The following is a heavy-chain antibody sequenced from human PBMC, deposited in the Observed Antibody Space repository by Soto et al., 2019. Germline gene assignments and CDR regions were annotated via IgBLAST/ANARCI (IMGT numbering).Heavy chain of an antibody. V-gene: IGHV4-4*02. CDR3: ATLPPRIVVVVLPIPS. CDR1: GGSISSTNW. CDR2: VYHTGST. J-gene: IGHJ4*02. D-gene: IGHD2-15*01. Sequence: QVQLQQSGPRLARPSGTLSLTCVVSGGSISSTNWWTWVRQTPGKGLEWIGEVYHTGSTKYNPSLRHRVTISLDKSNNQFSLHLMSVTAADTAVYYCATLPPRIVVVVLPIPSWGQGTLVTVSS.